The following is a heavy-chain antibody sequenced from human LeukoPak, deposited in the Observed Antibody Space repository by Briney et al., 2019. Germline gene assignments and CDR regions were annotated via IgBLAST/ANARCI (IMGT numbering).Heavy chain of an antibody. CDR1: GGSISSYY. J-gene: IGHJ3*02. V-gene: IGHV4-59*12. CDR3: ARGMATINDAFDI. CDR2: IYYSGST. Sequence: SETLSLTCTVSGGSISSYYWSWIRQPPGKGLEWIGYIYYSGSTNYHPSLKSRVTISVDTSKNQFSLKLSSVTAADTAVYYCARGMATINDAFDIWGQGTMVTVSS. D-gene: IGHD5-24*01.